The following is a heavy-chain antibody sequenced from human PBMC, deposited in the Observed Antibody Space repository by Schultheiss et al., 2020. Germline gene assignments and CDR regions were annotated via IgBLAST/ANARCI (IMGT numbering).Heavy chain of an antibody. V-gene: IGHV1-18*01. CDR1: GYTFTSYG. D-gene: IGHD5-12*01. Sequence: ASVKVSCKASGYTFTSYGISWVRQAPGQGLEWMGWISAYNGNTNYAQKLQGRVTMTTDTSTSTAYMELRSLRSDDTAVYYCAREGGEYSGYDVLYYYYYGMDVWGQGTTVTVSS. CDR3: AREGGEYSGYDVLYYYYYGMDV. CDR2: ISAYNGNT. J-gene: IGHJ6*02.